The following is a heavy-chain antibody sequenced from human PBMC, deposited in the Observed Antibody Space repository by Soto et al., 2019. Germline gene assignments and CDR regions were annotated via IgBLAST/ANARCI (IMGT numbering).Heavy chain of an antibody. Sequence: QVQLQQWGAGLLKPSETLSLTCAVYGGFVSSGNYYWSWIRQPPGKGLEWIGEMSHSGGTHFNPSLKSRVTISVDTSKNQFSLKMSSVTAADTALYYCARVERGTATTVVDAFDIWGPGTTVTVSS. J-gene: IGHJ3*02. CDR2: MSHSGGT. V-gene: IGHV4-34*01. CDR3: ARVERGTATTVVDAFDI. D-gene: IGHD1-1*01. CDR1: GGFVSSGNYY.